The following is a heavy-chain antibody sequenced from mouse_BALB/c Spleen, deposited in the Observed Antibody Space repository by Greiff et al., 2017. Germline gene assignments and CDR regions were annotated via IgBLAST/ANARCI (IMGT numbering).Heavy chain of an antibody. Sequence: EVKLMESGGGLVKPGGSLKLSCAASGFTFSSYAMSWVRQTPEKRLEWVASISSGGSTYYPDSVKGRFTISRDNARNILYLQMSSLRSEDTAMYYCAREGYYRYDERAYYYAMDYWGQGTSVTVSS. CDR2: ISSGGST. V-gene: IGHV5-6-5*01. CDR3: AREGYYRYDERAYYYAMDY. D-gene: IGHD2-14*01. CDR1: GFTFSSYA. J-gene: IGHJ4*01.